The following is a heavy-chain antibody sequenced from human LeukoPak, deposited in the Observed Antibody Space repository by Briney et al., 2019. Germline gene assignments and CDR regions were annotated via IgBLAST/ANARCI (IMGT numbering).Heavy chain of an antibody. Sequence: ASVKVSCKASGGTFSSYAISWVRQAPGQGLEWMGGIIPIFGTANYAQKFQGRVTITTDESTSTAYMGLSSLRSEDRPVQYCAIYLRKDYNNYPDYYYYMDVWGKGTTVTVSS. CDR2: IIPIFGTA. D-gene: IGHD4-11*01. V-gene: IGHV1-69*05. J-gene: IGHJ6*03. CDR1: GGTFSSYA. CDR3: AIYLRKDYNNYPDYYYYMDV.